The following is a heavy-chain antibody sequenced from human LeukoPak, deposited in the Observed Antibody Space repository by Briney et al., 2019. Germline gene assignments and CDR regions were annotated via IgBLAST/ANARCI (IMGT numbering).Heavy chain of an antibody. V-gene: IGHV3-21*01. D-gene: IGHD4-17*01. CDR1: GFTFDDYG. CDR3: ARAPGDYDLYFDL. CDR2: ISSSSSYI. J-gene: IGHJ2*01. Sequence: GGSLRLSCAASGFTFDDYGLSWVRQAPGKGLEWVPSISSSSSYIYYADSVKGRFTISRDNAKNLLYLQMNSLRAEDTAVYYCARAPGDYDLYFDLWGRGTLVTVSS.